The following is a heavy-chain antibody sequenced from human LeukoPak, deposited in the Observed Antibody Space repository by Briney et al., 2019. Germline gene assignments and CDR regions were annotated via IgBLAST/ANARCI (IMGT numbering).Heavy chain of an antibody. J-gene: IGHJ4*02. V-gene: IGHV3-9*01. CDR3: TKAYGSGSYTSPFDY. Sequence: GRSLRLSCAASGFTFDDYAMHWVRQAPGKGLEWVSGISWNSGRIGYADSVKGRFTISRDNAKNSLYLQMNSLRPEDTALYYCTKAYGSGSYTSPFDYWGQGTLVTVSS. CDR1: GFTFDDYA. D-gene: IGHD3-10*01. CDR2: ISWNSGRI.